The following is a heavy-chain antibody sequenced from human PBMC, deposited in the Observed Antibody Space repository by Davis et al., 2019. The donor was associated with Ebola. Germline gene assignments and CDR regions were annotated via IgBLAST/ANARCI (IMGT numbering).Heavy chain of an antibody. D-gene: IGHD6-13*01. CDR3: ARRVAWQQQILEGIYYYYGMDV. Sequence: MPSETLSLTCAVYGGSFSGYYWSWIRQPPGKGLEWIGEINHSGRTNYNPSLKSRVTISVDTSKNQFSLKLSSVTAADTAVYYCARRVAWQQQILEGIYYYYGMDVWGQGTTVTVSS. J-gene: IGHJ6*02. CDR2: INHSGRT. V-gene: IGHV4-34*01. CDR1: GGSFSGYY.